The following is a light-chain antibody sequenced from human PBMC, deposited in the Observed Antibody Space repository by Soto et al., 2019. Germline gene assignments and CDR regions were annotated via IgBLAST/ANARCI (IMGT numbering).Light chain of an antibody. J-gene: IGKJ1*01. CDR3: QQDNRHSWT. V-gene: IGKV1-5*03. CDR2: KAS. Sequence: DFQLRQTHSTVSASVGDRVTITCVGSRGSSNWLGWHQQKPGKAPKLLIDKASTLENGVPSRFSGSCSGTEFTLTISVLQADDFVTYCCQQDNRHSWTFGQGTKVDIK. CDR1: RGSSNW.